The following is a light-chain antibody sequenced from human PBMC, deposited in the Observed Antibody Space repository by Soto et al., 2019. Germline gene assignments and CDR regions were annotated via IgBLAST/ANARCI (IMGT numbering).Light chain of an antibody. CDR1: QSVLYSPNNKNY. CDR2: WAS. V-gene: IGKV4-1*01. J-gene: IGKJ1*01. Sequence: DIVMTQSPDSLAVSLGERATINCKSSQSVLYSPNNKNYLAWYQQKPGQPPKLLVYWASTRESGVPDRFSGSGSETDFTLTTNSLQAEDVAVYYCQQYINAPQTFGQGTTVEIK. CDR3: QQYINAPQT.